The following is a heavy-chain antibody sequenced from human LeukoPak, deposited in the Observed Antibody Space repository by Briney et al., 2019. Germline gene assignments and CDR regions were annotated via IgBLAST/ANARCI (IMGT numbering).Heavy chain of an antibody. J-gene: IGHJ4*02. CDR2: IYHRGST. Sequence: KPSETLSLTCTVSGYSISNGYYWGWIRQPPGQGLEWVGSIYHRGSTYYNPSLRGRVTISLDRSKKKFSLKLTSVTAADTAVYFCARGAEYYAIWRGYAGYSDYWGQGISVTVSS. CDR1: GYSISNGYY. CDR3: ARGAEYYAIWRGYAGYSDY. V-gene: IGHV4-38-2*02. D-gene: IGHD3-3*01.